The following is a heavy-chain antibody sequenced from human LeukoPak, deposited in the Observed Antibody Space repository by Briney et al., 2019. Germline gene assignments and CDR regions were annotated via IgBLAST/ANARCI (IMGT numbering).Heavy chain of an antibody. CDR2: MNPNSGNT. Sequence: ASVKVSCKASGYTFTSYDINWVRQATGQGLEWMGWMNPNSGNTGYAQKFQGRVTMTRNTSISTAYMELSSLRSEDTAVYYCAISTVVTHAEYFQHWGQGALVTVSS. D-gene: IGHD4-23*01. CDR3: AISTVVTHAEYFQH. V-gene: IGHV1-8*01. J-gene: IGHJ1*01. CDR1: GYTFTSYD.